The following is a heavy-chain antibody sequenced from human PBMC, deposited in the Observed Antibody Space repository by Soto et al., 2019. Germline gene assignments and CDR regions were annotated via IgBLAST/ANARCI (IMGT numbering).Heavy chain of an antibody. Sequence: EPQLLESGGGLAHPGGSLRLSCGASGFTFSSYAMSWVRQAPGKGLEWVAAISGSGVSTYYADSVRGRSTISRDNSKKTLDLQMNSLRADDTAVYYCAKFYCISTMCQAPAAKSTGGFESWGQGKLVTVSS. CDR1: GFTFSSYA. J-gene: IGHJ3*02. CDR2: ISGSGVST. CDR3: AKFYCISTMCQAPAAKSTGGFES. V-gene: IGHV3-23*01. D-gene: IGHD2-2*01.